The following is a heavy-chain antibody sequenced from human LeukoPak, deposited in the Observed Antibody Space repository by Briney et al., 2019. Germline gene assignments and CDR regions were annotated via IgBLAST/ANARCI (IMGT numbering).Heavy chain of an antibody. Sequence: ASVKVSCKASGYTFTGYYMHWGRQAPGQGLEWMGWINPNSGGTNYAQKFQGRVTMTRDTSISTAYMELSRLRSDDTAVYYCARARGSSGWYKEEYYFDYWGQGTLVTVSS. CDR3: ARARGSSGWYKEEYYFDY. CDR2: INPNSGGT. D-gene: IGHD6-19*01. V-gene: IGHV1-2*02. J-gene: IGHJ4*02. CDR1: GYTFTGYY.